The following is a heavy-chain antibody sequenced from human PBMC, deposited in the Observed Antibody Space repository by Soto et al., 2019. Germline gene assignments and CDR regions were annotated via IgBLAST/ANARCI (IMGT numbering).Heavy chain of an antibody. CDR3: ARYYYDSSGHPYGMDV. V-gene: IGHV1-3*01. CDR1: GYTFTSYA. CDR2: INAGNGNT. Sequence: QVQLVQSGAEVKKPGASVKVSCKASGYTFTSYAMHWVRQAPGQRLEWMGWINAGNGNTKYSQKFQGRVTITRDTSASTAYMELSSLRSEDTAVYYCARYYYDSSGHPYGMDVWGQGTTVTVSS. J-gene: IGHJ6*02. D-gene: IGHD3-22*01.